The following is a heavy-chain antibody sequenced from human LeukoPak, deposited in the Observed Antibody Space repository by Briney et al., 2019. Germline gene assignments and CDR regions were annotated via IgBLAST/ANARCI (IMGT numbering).Heavy chain of an antibody. D-gene: IGHD3-10*01. J-gene: IGHJ4*02. Sequence: GASVKVSCKASGYTFTSYYMHWVRQAPGQGLEWMGIINPSGGSTSYAQKFQGRVTMTRDTSISTAYMELSRLRSDDTAVYYCAREGSYIFSYWGQGTLVTVSS. CDR3: AREGSYIFSY. V-gene: IGHV1-46*01. CDR2: INPSGGST. CDR1: GYTFTSYY.